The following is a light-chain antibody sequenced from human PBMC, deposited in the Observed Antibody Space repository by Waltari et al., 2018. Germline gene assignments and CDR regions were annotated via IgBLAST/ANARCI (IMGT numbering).Light chain of an antibody. CDR2: NTK. J-gene: IGLJ2*01. CDR1: AGSVSTRDF. CDR3: MLYLGNGINI. Sequence: TVVTQEPSLSVSPGGTVAVTCGLSAGSVSTRDFPSWYQHTPGQPPRTLIYNTKTRPSGVPIRFSGSIAGNKAVLTITGAEADDESDYFCMLYLGNGINIFGRGTHLTVL. V-gene: IGLV8-61*01.